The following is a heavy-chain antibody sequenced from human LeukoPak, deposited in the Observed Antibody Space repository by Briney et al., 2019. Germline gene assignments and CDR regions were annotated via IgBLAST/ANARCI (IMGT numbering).Heavy chain of an antibody. D-gene: IGHD3-22*01. Sequence: GGSLRLSCAASGFTFSSYWMHWVRQAPGKGLVWVSRINSDGSSTSYADSVKGRFTISRDNAKNTLYLQMNSLRAEDTAVYYCASQYYYDSSGYYREHDYWGQGTLVTVSS. CDR3: ASQYYYDSSGYYREHDY. V-gene: IGHV3-74*01. CDR2: INSDGSST. J-gene: IGHJ4*02. CDR1: GFTFSSYW.